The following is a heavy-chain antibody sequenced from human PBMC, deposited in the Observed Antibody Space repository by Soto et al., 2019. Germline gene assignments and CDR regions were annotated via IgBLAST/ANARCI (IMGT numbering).Heavy chain of an antibody. CDR2: IYYSGST. V-gene: IGHV4-59*01. CDR1: GCSISSYY. J-gene: IGHJ6*03. CDR3: ARDRRAYYYYMDV. Sequence: TSETLSLTCTVSGCSISSYYWSWIRQPPGKGLEWIGYIYYSGSTNYNPSLKSRVTISVDTSKNQFSLKLSSVTAADTAVYYCARDRRAYYYYMDVWGKGTTVTVSS.